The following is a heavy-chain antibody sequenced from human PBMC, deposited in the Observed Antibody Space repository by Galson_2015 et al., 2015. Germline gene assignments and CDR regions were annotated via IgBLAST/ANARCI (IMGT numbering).Heavy chain of an antibody. CDR2: ISWDGGST. CDR3: AKDNSSVGATSFDY. Sequence: SLRLSCAASGFTFDDYTMHWVRHAPGKGLEWVSLISWDGGSTYYADSVKGRFTISRDNSKNSLYLQMNSLRTEDTALYYYAKDNSSVGATSFDYWGQGTLVTVSS. D-gene: IGHD1-26*01. J-gene: IGHJ4*02. V-gene: IGHV3-43*01. CDR1: GFTFDDYT.